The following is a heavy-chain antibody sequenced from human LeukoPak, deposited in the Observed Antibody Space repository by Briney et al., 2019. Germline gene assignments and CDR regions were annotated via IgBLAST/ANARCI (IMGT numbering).Heavy chain of an antibody. V-gene: IGHV1-46*01. J-gene: IGHJ3*02. CDR3: ARLYYYDSSGKTSKDAFDI. CDR1: GYTFTSYY. Sequence: GASVKVSCTASGYTFTSYYMHWVRQAPGQGLEWMGIINPSGGSTSYAQKFQGRVTMARDMSTSTVYMELSSLRSEDTAVYYCARLYYYDSSGKTSKDAFDIWGQGTMVTVSS. D-gene: IGHD3-22*01. CDR2: INPSGGST.